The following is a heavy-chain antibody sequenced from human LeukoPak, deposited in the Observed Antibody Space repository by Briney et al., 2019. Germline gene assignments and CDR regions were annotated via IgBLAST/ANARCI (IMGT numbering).Heavy chain of an antibody. D-gene: IGHD3-10*01. J-gene: IGHJ5*02. CDR3: ARVMGSGNWFDP. CDR1: GGSISSYY. V-gene: IGHV4-59*01. Sequence: SETLSLTCTVSGGSISSYYWSWIRQPPGKGLEWIGYIYYSGSTNYNPSLKSRVTISVDTSKNQFSLKLSSVTAADTAVYYCARVMGSGNWFDPWGQGTLVTVSS. CDR2: IYYSGST.